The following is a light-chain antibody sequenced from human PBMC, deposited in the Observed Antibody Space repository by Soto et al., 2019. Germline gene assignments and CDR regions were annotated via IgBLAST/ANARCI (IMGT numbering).Light chain of an antibody. CDR2: WAS. CDR3: QQYYSTPYT. CDR1: QSVSYSSNNNNY. V-gene: IGKV4-1*01. J-gene: IGKJ2*01. Sequence: DIVMTQSPDSLAVSLGERATINCKSSQSVSYSSNNNNYLAWYQQKPGQPPKLLIYWASTRESGVPDRFSGSESGTDFTLTISSLQAEDVAVYYCQQYYSTPYTFGQGTKLEIK.